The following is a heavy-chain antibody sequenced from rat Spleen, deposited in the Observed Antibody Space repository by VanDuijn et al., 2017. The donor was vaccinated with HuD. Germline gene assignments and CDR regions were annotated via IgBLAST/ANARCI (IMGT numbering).Heavy chain of an antibody. J-gene: IGHJ2*01. V-gene: IGHV5-7*01. CDR2: ISYDGSST. CDR1: GFTFSDYN. CDR3: ARHDHWTGSDY. D-gene: IGHD4-2*01. Sequence: EVQLVESGGGLVQPGRSLKLSCAASGFTFSDYNMAWVRQAPKKGLEWVATISYDGSSTYYRDSVKGRFTISRDNAKSTLYLQMDSLRSEDTATYYCARHDHWTGSDYWGQGVMVTVSS.